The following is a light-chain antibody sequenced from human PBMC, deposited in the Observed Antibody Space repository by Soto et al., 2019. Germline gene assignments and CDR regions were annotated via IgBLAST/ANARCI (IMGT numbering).Light chain of an antibody. J-gene: IGLJ1*01. CDR2: DVS. V-gene: IGLV2-14*01. CDR1: SSDVGGYNY. Sequence: QSVLTQPASVSGSPGQSITISCTGTSSDVGGYNYVSWYQQHPGKAPKLMIYDVSNRHSGFSNCFSGSKSGNTASLTISGLQAEDEADYYCSSYTSSSTLGGVFGTGTKVTVL. CDR3: SSYTSSSTLGGV.